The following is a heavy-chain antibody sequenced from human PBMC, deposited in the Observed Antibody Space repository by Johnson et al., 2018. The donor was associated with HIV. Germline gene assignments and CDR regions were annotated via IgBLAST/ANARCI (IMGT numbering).Heavy chain of an antibody. J-gene: IGHJ3*02. Sequence: VQLVESGGGVVRPGGSLRLSCAASGLTFDDYGMIWVRQAPGKGLEVVSGINCNGGSTGYADSVKGRFTISRDNAKESLYLQMNSLRAEAPALYYCARERSSGNSGAGAFDIWGQGTMVTVSS. CDR2: INCNGGST. CDR3: ARERSSGNSGAGAFDI. V-gene: IGHV3-20*04. D-gene: IGHD4-23*01. CDR1: GLTFDDYG.